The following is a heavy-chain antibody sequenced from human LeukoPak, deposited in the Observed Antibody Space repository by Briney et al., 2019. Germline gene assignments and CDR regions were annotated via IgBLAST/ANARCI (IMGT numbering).Heavy chain of an antibody. Sequence: ASVKVSCKASGFTFTSSAMQWVRQARGQRLEWIGWIVVGSGNTNYAQKFQERVTITRDMSTSTACMELSSLRSEDTAVYYCAAERDTATQYNWFDPWGQGTLVTVSS. CDR3: AAERDTATQYNWFDP. CDR1: GFTFTSSA. V-gene: IGHV1-58*02. D-gene: IGHD5-18*01. CDR2: IVVGSGNT. J-gene: IGHJ5*02.